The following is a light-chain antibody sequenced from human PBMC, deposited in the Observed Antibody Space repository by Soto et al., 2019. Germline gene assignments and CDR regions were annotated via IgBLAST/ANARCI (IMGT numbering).Light chain of an antibody. CDR1: SGHSNYA. V-gene: IGLV4-69*01. J-gene: IGLJ2*01. CDR2: LNSDGSH. CDR3: QTWDTGIHI. Sequence: QPVLTQSPSASASLGASVKLTCTLSSGHSNYAIAWHQQQPEKGPRFLMKLNSDGSHSKGDGISDRFSGSSSGAERSLTXXXXXXXXXXXYYCQTWDTGIHIFGGGTKLTV.